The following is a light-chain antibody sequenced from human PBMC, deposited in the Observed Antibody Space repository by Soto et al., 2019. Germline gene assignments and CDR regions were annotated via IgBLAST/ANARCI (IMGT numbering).Light chain of an antibody. J-gene: IGLJ1*01. CDR3: SSYTNSRSYV. CDR1: TSYVGGYNY. V-gene: IGLV2-14*01. Sequence: QSVLTQPASVPGSPGQSITISCTGTTSYVGGYNYVSWYQQHPGRAPKLMIFDVSNRPPGVSDRFSGSKSGNTASLTISGLQAEDEADYYCSSYTNSRSYVFGTGTKVTVL. CDR2: DVS.